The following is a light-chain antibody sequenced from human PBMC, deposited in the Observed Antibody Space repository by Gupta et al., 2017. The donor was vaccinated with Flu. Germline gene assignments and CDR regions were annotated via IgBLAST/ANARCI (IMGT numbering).Light chain of an antibody. J-gene: IGKJ1*01. V-gene: IGKV1-5*03. CDR2: KAS. CDR1: QSISSW. Sequence: DIQMNQSPSTLVASVGDRITITCLASQSISSWLAWYQQKPGKSPKLLIYKASSLESGVPSRFSGSGSGTDFTLTISSLQPDDFATYYCKQYNSYSRTFGQGTKVEIK. CDR3: KQYNSYSRT.